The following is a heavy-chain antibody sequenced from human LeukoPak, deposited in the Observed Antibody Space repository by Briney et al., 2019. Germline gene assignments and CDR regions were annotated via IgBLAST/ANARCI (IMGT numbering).Heavy chain of an antibody. CDR3: ARHFRLRRDDHNLDFDY. D-gene: IGHD5-24*01. Sequence: GGSLRLSCAASGFTFSSYEMNWVRQAPGKGLEWVSYISPSGSTIYYADSVKGRFTISRDNAKSSLYLQMNSLRAEDTAVYYCARHFRLRRDDHNLDFDYWGQGTLVTVSS. J-gene: IGHJ4*02. CDR2: ISPSGSTI. V-gene: IGHV3-48*03. CDR1: GFTFSSYE.